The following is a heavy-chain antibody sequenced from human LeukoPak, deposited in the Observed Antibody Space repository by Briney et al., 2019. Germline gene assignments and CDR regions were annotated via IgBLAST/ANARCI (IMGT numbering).Heavy chain of an antibody. CDR3: ARHRVAVAVAGFDY. J-gene: IGHJ4*02. CDR2: IYYSGST. Sequence: SETLSLTCTVSGGSISSYYWSWIRQPPGKGLEWVGYIYYSGSTNYNPSLKSRVTISVDTSKNQFSLKLSSVTAADTAVYYCARHRVAVAVAGFDYWGQGTLVTVSS. CDR1: GGSISSYY. V-gene: IGHV4-59*08. D-gene: IGHD6-19*01.